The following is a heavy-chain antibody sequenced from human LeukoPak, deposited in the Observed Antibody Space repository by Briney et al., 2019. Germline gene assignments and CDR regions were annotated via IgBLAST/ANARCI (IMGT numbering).Heavy chain of an antibody. CDR2: ISGSGGST. CDR3: AKDQLLVPHAFDI. V-gene: IGHV3-23*01. J-gene: IGHJ3*02. D-gene: IGHD6-19*01. CDR1: GFTFSSYA. Sequence: GGSLRLSCAASGFTFSSYAMSWVRQAPGKGLEWVSAISGSGGSTYYADSVKGRFTISRDNSKNTLYLQMNSLRAEDTAIYYCAKDQLLVPHAFDIWGQGTMVTVSS.